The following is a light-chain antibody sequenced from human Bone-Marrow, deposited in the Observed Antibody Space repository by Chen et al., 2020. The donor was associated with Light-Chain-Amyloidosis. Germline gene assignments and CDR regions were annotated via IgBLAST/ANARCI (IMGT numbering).Light chain of an antibody. Sequence: SYELTQPPSVSVSPGQPARLTCSGDDLPTKYAYWYQQKPGQAPVLVIHRDTERPSGISERFSGSSSGTTATLTISGVQAEDEDDYHCQSADSSGTYEVIFGGGTKLTVL. J-gene: IGLJ2*01. V-gene: IGLV3-25*03. CDR1: DLPTKY. CDR2: RDT. CDR3: QSADSSGTYEVI.